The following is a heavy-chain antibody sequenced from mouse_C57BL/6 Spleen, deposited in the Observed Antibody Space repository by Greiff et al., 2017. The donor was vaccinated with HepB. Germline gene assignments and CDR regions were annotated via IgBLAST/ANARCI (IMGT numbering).Heavy chain of an antibody. CDR1: GFTFSSYG. J-gene: IGHJ4*01. V-gene: IGHV5-6*01. D-gene: IGHD1-1*01. CDR3: ARALLANYYAMDY. Sequence: EVMLVDSGGDLVKPGGSLKLSCAASGFTFSSYGMSWVRQTPDKRLEWVATISSGGSYTYYPDSVKGRFTISRDNAKNTLYLQMSSLKSEDTAMYYCARALLANYYAMDYWGQGTSVTVSS. CDR2: ISSGGSYT.